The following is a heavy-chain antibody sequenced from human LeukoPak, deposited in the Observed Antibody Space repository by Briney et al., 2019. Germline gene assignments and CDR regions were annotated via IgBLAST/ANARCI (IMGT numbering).Heavy chain of an antibody. CDR1: GDSISGYD. J-gene: IGHJ4*02. CDR3: ARGPKLSGSYTFDY. Sequence: SETLSLPCTDSGDSISGYDCSWIRQPARNRLECIGRIYNSENSNYSPSLNSRVTMSLDTSNNQFSLKLTSVTAADTAVYYCARGPKLSGSYTFDYWGQGTLVTASS. V-gene: IGHV4-4*07. CDR2: IYNSENS. D-gene: IGHD1-26*01.